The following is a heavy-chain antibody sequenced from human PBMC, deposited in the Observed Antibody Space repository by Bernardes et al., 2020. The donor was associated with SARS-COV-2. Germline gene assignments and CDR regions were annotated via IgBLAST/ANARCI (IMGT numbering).Heavy chain of an antibody. CDR2: ISGSGDRT. J-gene: IGHJ4*02. Sequence: GSSLKVSCAASGFTFSSYAMSWVRQAPGKGLEWVSGISGSGDRTNYAGSVKGRFTISRDTSKSTLYLQMNSLRAEDTAVYYCAKGRDSGYLVPFDYWGQGTLVTVSS. V-gene: IGHV3-23*01. CDR3: AKGRDSGYLVPFDY. D-gene: IGHD3-22*01. CDR1: GFTFSSYA.